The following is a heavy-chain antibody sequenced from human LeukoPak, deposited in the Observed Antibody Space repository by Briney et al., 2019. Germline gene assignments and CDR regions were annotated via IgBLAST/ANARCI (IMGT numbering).Heavy chain of an antibody. Sequence: GSLRLSCIVSGXTVSSSYMSWVRQAPGKGLEWVSIIYSGVGTYYADSVKGRFTISRDNSKNTLYLQMNSLRAEDTAVYYCARVYGDPSYYFDYWGQGTLVTVSS. V-gene: IGHV3-53*01. CDR1: GXTVSSSY. CDR2: IYSGVGT. D-gene: IGHD4-17*01. J-gene: IGHJ4*02. CDR3: ARVYGDPSYYFDY.